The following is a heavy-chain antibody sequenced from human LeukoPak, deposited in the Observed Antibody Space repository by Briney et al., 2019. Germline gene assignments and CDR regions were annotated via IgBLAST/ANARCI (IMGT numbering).Heavy chain of an antibody. Sequence: SETLSLTCTVSGVSISSYYWSWIRQPPGKGLEWIGYIYYSGSTNYNPSLKSRVTISVDTSKNQFSLKLSSVTAADTAVYYCARTMQWFDPWGQGTLVTVSS. CDR1: GVSISSYY. CDR3: ARTMQWFDP. V-gene: IGHV4-59*01. CDR2: IYYSGST. D-gene: IGHD3-3*01. J-gene: IGHJ5*02.